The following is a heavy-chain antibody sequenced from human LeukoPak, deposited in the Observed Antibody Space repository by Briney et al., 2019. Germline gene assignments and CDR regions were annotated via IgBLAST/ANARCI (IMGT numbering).Heavy chain of an antibody. CDR3: ARKTGTYYVDY. D-gene: IGHD7-27*01. V-gene: IGHV4-59*01. CDR1: GVSISSYY. Sequence: AETQSLTCTVSGVSISSYYWSWIRQPPGKGLEWIGYTHSRGNATNNPPPKSRVTISLDTSKNQFSLKLSSVTAADTAVYYCARKTGTYYVDYWGQGTLVTVSS. CDR2: THSRGNA. J-gene: IGHJ4*02.